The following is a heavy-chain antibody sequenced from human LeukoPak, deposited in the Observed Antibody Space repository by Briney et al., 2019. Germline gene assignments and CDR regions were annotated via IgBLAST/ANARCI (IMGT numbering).Heavy chain of an antibody. CDR1: GFTFSTYA. CDR2: ISGSSTNI. Sequence: PGRSLRLSCAASGFTFSTYAMTWVRQAPGKGLEWVSSISGSSTNIYYADSVKGRFTISRDNAKNLLYLQMNSLGAEDTAVYYCARDHTVGQWPTHFDYWGQGTLVTVSS. CDR3: ARDHTVGQWPTHFDY. J-gene: IGHJ4*02. D-gene: IGHD6-19*01. V-gene: IGHV3-21*01.